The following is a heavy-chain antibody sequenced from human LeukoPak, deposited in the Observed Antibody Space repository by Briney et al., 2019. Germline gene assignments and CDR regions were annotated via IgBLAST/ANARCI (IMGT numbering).Heavy chain of an antibody. D-gene: IGHD3/OR15-3a*01. V-gene: IGHV4-4*02. CDR1: GGSLSNDNW. CDR3: AKNGFFSLGS. J-gene: IGHJ4*02. CDR2: ISHSGNT. Sequence: SETLSLTCAVSGGSLSNDNWWSWVRQPPGKGLEWIGEISHSGNTNYNPPLKSRVTISLDESKSQFSLKLSSVTAADTAVYYCAKNGFFSLGSWGQGTLVTVSS.